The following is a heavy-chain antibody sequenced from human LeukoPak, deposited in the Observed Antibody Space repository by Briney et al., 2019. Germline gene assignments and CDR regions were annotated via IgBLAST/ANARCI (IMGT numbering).Heavy chain of an antibody. CDR1: GGSISSGDYY. CDR2: MYYSGST. D-gene: IGHD3-22*01. J-gene: IGHJ5*02. Sequence: SETLSLTCTVSGGSISSGDYYWSWIRQPPGKGLEWIGYMYYSGSTYYNPSLKSRVTMSLDTSKNQFSLKLSSVTAADTAVYYCARPYYYDSRIDPWGQGTLVTVSS. CDR3: ARPYYYDSRIDP. V-gene: IGHV4-30-4*01.